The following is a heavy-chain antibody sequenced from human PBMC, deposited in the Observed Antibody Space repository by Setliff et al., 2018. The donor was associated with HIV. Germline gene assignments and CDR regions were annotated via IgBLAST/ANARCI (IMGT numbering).Heavy chain of an antibody. D-gene: IGHD3-9*01. V-gene: IGHV4-59*12. CDR3: ARVSNILTGPLYFDY. CDR2: IYYSGST. J-gene: IGHJ4*02. Sequence: SETLSLTCTVSSGSISSYYWTWIRQPPGKGLEWIGYIYYSGSTNYNPSLKSRVTISVDTSKNQFSLKLSSVTAADTAVYYCARVSNILTGPLYFDYWGQGTQVTVSS. CDR1: SGSISSYY.